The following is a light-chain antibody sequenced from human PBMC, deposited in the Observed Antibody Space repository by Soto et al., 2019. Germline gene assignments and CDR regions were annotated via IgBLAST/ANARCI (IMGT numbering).Light chain of an antibody. V-gene: IGKV4-1*01. Sequence: DIVMTQSPDSLAVSLGERATINCKSSQSVLYSPNNKNYLAWYQQKPGQPPKLLVYWASTRESGVPDRFSGSGSETDSTLTINSLQAEEVAVYYCQQYINAPQTFGQGTKVEIK. CDR1: QSVLYSPNNKNY. CDR3: QQYINAPQT. J-gene: IGKJ1*01. CDR2: WAS.